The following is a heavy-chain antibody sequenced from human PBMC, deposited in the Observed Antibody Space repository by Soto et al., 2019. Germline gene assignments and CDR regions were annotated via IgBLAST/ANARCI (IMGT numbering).Heavy chain of an antibody. CDR3: ARRV. V-gene: IGHV3-23*01. J-gene: IGHJ4*02. CDR1: GFTFSNYP. CDR2: ISAGGDTT. Sequence: GGSLRLSCATSGFTFSNYPMNWVRQAPGKGLDWVSGISAGGDTTYYADSVKGRFTIFRDNSKNSVSLQMNSLRVEDTAVYYCARRVWGQGTLVTVSS.